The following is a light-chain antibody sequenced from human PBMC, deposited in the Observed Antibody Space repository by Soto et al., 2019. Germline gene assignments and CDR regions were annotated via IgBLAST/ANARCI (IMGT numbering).Light chain of an antibody. CDR3: QQSYNSPWT. V-gene: IGKV1-39*01. J-gene: IGKJ1*01. CDR1: QTITNY. Sequence: DIQMTQSPSSLSASVGDRVTITCRASQTITNYLNWYQQKPGKAPKLLIYAASTLLSGVPSRFSGGGSGTDFTLTIDSLQPEDFATYYCQQSYNSPWTFGQGTKVEIK. CDR2: AAS.